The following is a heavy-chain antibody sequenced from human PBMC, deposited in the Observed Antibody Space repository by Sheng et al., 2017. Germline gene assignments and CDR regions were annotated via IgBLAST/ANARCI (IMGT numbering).Heavy chain of an antibody. CDR3: ATAVGLESQLADP. CDR2: VDPEDGAT. D-gene: IGHD1-1*01. J-gene: IGHJ5*02. Sequence: EVQLVQSGAEVKKPGATVRISCKASGYTFVDSDMHWVQQAPGKGPEWMGLVDPEDGATIYAEKFQGRLTIFADTSTDTAYMELRSLRSEDTAVYYCATAVGLESQLADPWGQGTL. V-gene: IGHV1-69-2*01. CDR1: GYTFVDSD.